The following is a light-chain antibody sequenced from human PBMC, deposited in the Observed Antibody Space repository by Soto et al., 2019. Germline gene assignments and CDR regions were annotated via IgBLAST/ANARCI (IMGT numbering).Light chain of an antibody. V-gene: IGKV3D-15*01. CDR2: DIF. Sequence: EIVMTQSPATLSVSPGERATLSCRASQSGGSDLAWYQQKPGQAPRLVIYDIFTMATGVPTRISVSGSGTEFTLTLSSRQSEDFTVYYCQQYNSWPLNFGGGTKVQIK. CDR1: QSGGSD. J-gene: IGKJ4*01. CDR3: QQYNSWPLN.